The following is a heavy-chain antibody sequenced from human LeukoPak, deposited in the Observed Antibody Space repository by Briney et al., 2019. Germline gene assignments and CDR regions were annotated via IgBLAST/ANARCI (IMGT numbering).Heavy chain of an antibody. V-gene: IGHV3-30*12. CDR1: RFTFSSYG. CDR3: TRKTPGRTPFDY. CDR2: IQYDGSNE. J-gene: IGHJ4*02. Sequence: GGSLRLSCAASRFTFSSYGMHWVRQAPGKGLEWVAYIQYDGSNEQYADSVRGRFTISRDNSKNTLYLQMDSLRAEDTAIYYCTRKTPGRTPFDYWGQGILVTVSS. D-gene: IGHD2-15*01.